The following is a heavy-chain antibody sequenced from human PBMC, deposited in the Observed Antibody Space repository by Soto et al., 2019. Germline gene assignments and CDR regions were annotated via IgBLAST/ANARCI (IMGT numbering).Heavy chain of an antibody. J-gene: IGHJ5*02. D-gene: IGHD6-25*01. V-gene: IGHV4-34*01. Sequence: PSETLSLTCAVYGGSFSGYYWSWIRQPPGKGLEWIGEINHSGSTNYNPSLKSRVTISVDTSKNQFSLKLSSVTAADTAVYYCARGPFSSGTVGGWLDPWGQGTLVTVSS. CDR2: INHSGST. CDR1: GGSFSGYY. CDR3: ARGPFSSGTVGGWLDP.